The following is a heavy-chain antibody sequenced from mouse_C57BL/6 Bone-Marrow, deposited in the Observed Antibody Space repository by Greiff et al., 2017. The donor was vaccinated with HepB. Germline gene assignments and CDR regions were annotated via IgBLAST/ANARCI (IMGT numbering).Heavy chain of an antibody. V-gene: IGHV1-4*01. CDR3: ARVNYGSAMDY. CDR2: INPSSGYT. D-gene: IGHD1-1*01. J-gene: IGHJ4*01. CDR1: GYTFTSYT. Sequence: QVQLQQSGAELARPGASVKMSCKASGYTFTSYTMHWVKQRPGQGLEWIGYINPSSGYTKYNQKFKDKATLTADKSSSTAYMQLSSLTSEDSAVYYCARVNYGSAMDYWGQGTSVTVSS.